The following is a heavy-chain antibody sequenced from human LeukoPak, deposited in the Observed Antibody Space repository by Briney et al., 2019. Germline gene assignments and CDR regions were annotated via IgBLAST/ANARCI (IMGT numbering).Heavy chain of an antibody. CDR1: GFTFSSYA. D-gene: IGHD6-13*01. V-gene: IGHV3-64*01. CDR2: ISSNGGST. Sequence: GGSLRLYCAASGFTFSSYAMHWVRQAPGKGLEYVSAISSNGGSTYYANSVKGRFTISRDNSKNTLYLQMGSLRAEDMAVYYCARGNAPIAAAGTRGWFNPWGQGTLVTVSS. J-gene: IGHJ5*02. CDR3: ARGNAPIAAAGTRGWFNP.